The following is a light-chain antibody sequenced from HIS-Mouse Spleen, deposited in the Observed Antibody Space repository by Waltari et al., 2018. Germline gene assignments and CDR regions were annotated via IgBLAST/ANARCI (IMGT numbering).Light chain of an antibody. CDR3: RQFNNYPHT. Sequence: AIQLTQSPSSLSASVGDRVTITCRASQGISSALAWYQQKPGKAPKLLIYDAACLESGVLSRFSGSGDGTDFSLSFSSLQPEDFSTYYCRQFNNYPHTFGQGTRLEI. V-gene: IGKV1D-13*01. CDR2: DAA. J-gene: IGKJ5*01. CDR1: QGISSA.